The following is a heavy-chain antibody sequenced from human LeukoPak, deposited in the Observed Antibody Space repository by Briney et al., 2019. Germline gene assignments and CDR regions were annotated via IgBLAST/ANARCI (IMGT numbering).Heavy chain of an antibody. J-gene: IGHJ3*01. Sequence: PGGSLRLSCAASGFNFITAAMTWIRQAPAKGLEWVSLIGSSGGSTYYADSVKGRFTISRDNSNHTLSLQMNSLRVEDTAIYYCVKDIQLSTWGLGTMVTVSS. V-gene: IGHV3-23*01. CDR2: IGSSGGST. CDR3: VKDIQLST. D-gene: IGHD5-24*01. CDR1: GFNFITAA.